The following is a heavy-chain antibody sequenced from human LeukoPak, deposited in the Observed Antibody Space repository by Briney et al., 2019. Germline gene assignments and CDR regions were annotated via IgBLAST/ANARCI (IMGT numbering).Heavy chain of an antibody. Sequence: PGGSLRLSCAASGFTFDDYAMHWVRQAPGKGLEWVSYISSSGSTIYYADSVKGRFTISRDNAKNSLYLQMNSLRAEDTAVYYCARGYCSGGSCYFFDYWGQGTLVTVSS. CDR2: ISSSGSTI. D-gene: IGHD2-15*01. V-gene: IGHV3-48*03. CDR1: GFTFDDYA. CDR3: ARGYCSGGSCYFFDY. J-gene: IGHJ4*02.